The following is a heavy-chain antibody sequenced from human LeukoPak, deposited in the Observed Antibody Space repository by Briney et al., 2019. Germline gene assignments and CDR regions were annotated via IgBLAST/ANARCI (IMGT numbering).Heavy chain of an antibody. CDR2: MYYSGST. D-gene: IGHD1-26*01. Sequence: PSETLSLTCTVSGGSVSSRYWSWIRQPPGKGLEWIGYMYYSGSTNYNPSLKSRVTISVDTSKNQFSLKLSSVTAADTAVYYCARAQGTIVGAPFAFDIWGQGTMVTVSS. CDR1: GGSVSSRY. CDR3: ARAQGTIVGAPFAFDI. J-gene: IGHJ3*02. V-gene: IGHV4-59*02.